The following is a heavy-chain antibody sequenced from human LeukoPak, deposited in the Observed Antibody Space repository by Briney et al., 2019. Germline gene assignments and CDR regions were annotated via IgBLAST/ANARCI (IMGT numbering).Heavy chain of an antibody. CDR3: ARECCSGGSCFDY. CDR1: GGTFSSYT. V-gene: IGHV1-69*04. Sequence: SVKVSCKASGGTFSSYTISWVRQAPGQGLEWMARIIPILGIANYAQKFQGRVTITADKSTSTAYVELSSLRSEDTAVYYCARECCSGGSCFDYWGQGTLVTVSS. J-gene: IGHJ4*02. D-gene: IGHD2-15*01. CDR2: IIPILGIA.